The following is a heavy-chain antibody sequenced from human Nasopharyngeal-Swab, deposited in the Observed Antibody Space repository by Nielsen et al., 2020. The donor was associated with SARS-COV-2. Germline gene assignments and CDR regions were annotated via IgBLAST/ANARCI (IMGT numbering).Heavy chain of an antibody. CDR3: ARGYYTSGTFYNDAFDT. CDR2: INPSGGRT. V-gene: IGHV1-46*01. D-gene: IGHD3-10*01. Sequence: ASVKVSCKASGYTFTHYYIHWVRQAPGQGLEWMGFINPSGGRTDYAQKFQGRLTMTRDTSTNKVYMDLSSLRSEDTAIYYCARGYYTSGTFYNDAFDTWGPGTGVTVSS. CDR1: GYTFTHYY. J-gene: IGHJ4*03.